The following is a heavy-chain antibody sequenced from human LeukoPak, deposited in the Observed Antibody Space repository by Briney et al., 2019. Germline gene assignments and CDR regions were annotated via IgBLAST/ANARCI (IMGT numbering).Heavy chain of an antibody. J-gene: IGHJ4*02. CDR3: AKYVVLRFLEWFDY. CDR2: ISGSGGST. V-gene: IGHV3-23*01. CDR1: GFTFSNYA. Sequence: PGGSLRLSCEASGFTFSNYAIHWVRQAPGKGLEWVSAISGSGGSTYYADSVKGRFTISRDNSKNTLYLQMNSLRAEDTAVYYCAKYVVLRFLEWFDYWGQGTLVTVSS. D-gene: IGHD3-3*01.